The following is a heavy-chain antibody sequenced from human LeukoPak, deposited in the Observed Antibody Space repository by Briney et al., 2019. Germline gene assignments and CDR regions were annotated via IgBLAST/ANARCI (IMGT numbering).Heavy chain of an antibody. CDR1: GGSFSGYY. D-gene: IGHD4-17*01. J-gene: IGHJ5*02. Sequence: PSETLSLTCAVYGGSFSGYYWSWIRQPPGKGLEWIGEINHSGTINSKPSLKSRVTISVDTSKNQFSLKLSSVTAADTAVYYCARGGGLRHTNWFDPWGQGTLVTVSS. V-gene: IGHV4-34*01. CDR2: INHSGTI. CDR3: ARGGGLRHTNWFDP.